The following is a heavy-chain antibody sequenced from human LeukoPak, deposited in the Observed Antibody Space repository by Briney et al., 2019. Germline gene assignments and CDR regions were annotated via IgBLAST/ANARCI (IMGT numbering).Heavy chain of an antibody. CDR2: IYYSGST. D-gene: IGHD3-22*01. Sequence: SETLSLTCTVSGGSISSYYWSWIRRPPGKGLEWIGYIYYSGSTNYNPSLKSRVTISVDTSKNQFSLKLSSVTAADTAVYYCARAKGVVITTGFDYWGQGTLVTGSS. V-gene: IGHV4-59*12. J-gene: IGHJ4*02. CDR3: ARAKGVVITTGFDY. CDR1: GGSISSYY.